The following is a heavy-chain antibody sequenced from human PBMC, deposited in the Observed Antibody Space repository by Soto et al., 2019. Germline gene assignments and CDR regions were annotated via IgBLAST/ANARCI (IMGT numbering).Heavy chain of an antibody. J-gene: IGHJ4*02. CDR3: AIHYHYSFPSYFAY. D-gene: IGHD4-4*01. V-gene: IGHV4-59*08. CDR1: GGSLSNYY. Sequence: SETLSLTCTVSGGSLSNYYWSWIRQPPGKGLEWIGYIYYSGSTDYNPSLRSRVTISVDTSKNQFSLKLSSATAADTAVYYCAIHYHYSFPSYFAYWGQGILVTVSS. CDR2: IYYSGST.